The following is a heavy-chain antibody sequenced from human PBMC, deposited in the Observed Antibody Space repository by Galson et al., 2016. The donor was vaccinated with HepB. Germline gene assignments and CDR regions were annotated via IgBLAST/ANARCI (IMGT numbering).Heavy chain of an antibody. J-gene: IGHJ4*02. D-gene: IGHD3-9*01. CDR2: INPNGGST. CDR3: AIDRGNRYFDAYNYFDS. CDR1: GYSFTTYY. Sequence: SVKVSCKASGYSFTTYYMHWLRQAPGQGLEWMGIINPNGGSTTYAQKFQDRVTMTRDTSTRTVYMELSSLRSDDTAVDYCAIDRGNRYFDAYNYFDSWGQGTLVTVSS. V-gene: IGHV1-46*01.